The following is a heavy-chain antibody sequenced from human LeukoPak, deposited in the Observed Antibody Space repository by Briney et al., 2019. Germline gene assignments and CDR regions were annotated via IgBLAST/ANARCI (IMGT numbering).Heavy chain of an antibody. CDR3: ARVHLSVERETYYYGSGSYPSAFDI. Sequence: GASVNVSCKAYGGTFSSYAISWVRQPPGQGLEWMGRIIPILGIANYAQKFHGIVTIIADKSTRTAYMELSSLRSEDTAVYSCARVHLSVERETYYYGSGSYPSAFDIWGEGTMVTVSS. CDR2: IIPILGIA. D-gene: IGHD3-10*01. J-gene: IGHJ3*02. CDR1: GGTFSSYA. V-gene: IGHV1-69*04.